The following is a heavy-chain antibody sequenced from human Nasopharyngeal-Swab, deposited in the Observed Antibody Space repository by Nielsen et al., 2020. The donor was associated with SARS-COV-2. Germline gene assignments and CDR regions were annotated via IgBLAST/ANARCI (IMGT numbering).Heavy chain of an antibody. Sequence: GGSLRLSCAAPGFTFSSYSMNWVRQAPGKGLEWVSSISSSSSYIYYADSVKGRFTISRDNAKNSLYLQMNSLRAEDTAVYCCARWDYSNYDLDYWGQGTLVTVSS. CDR2: ISSSSSYI. V-gene: IGHV3-21*01. J-gene: IGHJ4*02. CDR1: GFTFSSYS. D-gene: IGHD4-11*01. CDR3: ARWDYSNYDLDY.